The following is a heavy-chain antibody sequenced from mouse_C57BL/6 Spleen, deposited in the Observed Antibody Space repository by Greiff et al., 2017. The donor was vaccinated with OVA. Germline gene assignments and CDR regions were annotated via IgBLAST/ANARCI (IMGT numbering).Heavy chain of an antibody. J-gene: IGHJ3*01. V-gene: IGHV1-80*01. CDR1: GYAFSSYW. D-gene: IGHD1-1*01. Sequence: VKLQQSGAELVKPGASVKISCKASGYAFSSYWMNWVKQRPGKGLEWIGQIYPGDGDTNYNGKFKGKATLTADKSSSTAYMQLSSLTSEDSAVYFCARSRYYGSSFAYWGQGTLVTVSA. CDR2: IYPGDGDT. CDR3: ARSRYYGSSFAY.